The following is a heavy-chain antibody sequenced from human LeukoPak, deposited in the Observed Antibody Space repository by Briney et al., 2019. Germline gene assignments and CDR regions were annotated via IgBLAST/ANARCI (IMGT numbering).Heavy chain of an antibody. D-gene: IGHD2-2*01. J-gene: IGHJ5*02. Sequence: SETLSLTCTVSGGSINSYYWSWIRQPPGKGLEWIGYIYYSGSTNYNPSLKSRVTISVDTSKNQFSLKLSSVTAEDTAVYYCARAPIVVVPAAIQNWFDPWGQGTLVTVSS. CDR1: GGSINSYY. V-gene: IGHV4-59*01. CDR3: ARAPIVVVPAAIQNWFDP. CDR2: IYYSGST.